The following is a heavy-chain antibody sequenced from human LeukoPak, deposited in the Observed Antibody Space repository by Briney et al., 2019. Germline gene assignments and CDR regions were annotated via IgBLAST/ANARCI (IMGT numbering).Heavy chain of an antibody. D-gene: IGHD1-26*01. CDR1: GYTFTSYG. V-gene: IGHV1-18*01. Sequence: ASVKASCKASGYTFTSYGFSWVRQAPGQGLEWMGWISAYNGYTYNSQKFQDRVTMTTEKSTTTAYMELRSLKSDDTAVYYCARVNMVGPILEDYYFYMDVWGKGTAVTVS. CDR2: ISAYNGYT. CDR3: ARVNMVGPILEDYYFYMDV. J-gene: IGHJ6*03.